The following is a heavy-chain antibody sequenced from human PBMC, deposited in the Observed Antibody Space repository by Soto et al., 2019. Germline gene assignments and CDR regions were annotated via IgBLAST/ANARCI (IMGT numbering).Heavy chain of an antibody. Sequence: GGSLRLSCAASGFTFSSYGMHWVRQAPGKGLEWVAVISYDGSNKYYADSVKGRFTISRDNSKNTLYLQMNSLRAEDTAVYYCAKVSSGWYYYYYMDVWGKGTTVTVSS. J-gene: IGHJ6*03. CDR3: AKVSSGWYYYYYMDV. CDR1: GFTFSSYG. CDR2: ISYDGSNK. V-gene: IGHV3-30*18. D-gene: IGHD6-19*01.